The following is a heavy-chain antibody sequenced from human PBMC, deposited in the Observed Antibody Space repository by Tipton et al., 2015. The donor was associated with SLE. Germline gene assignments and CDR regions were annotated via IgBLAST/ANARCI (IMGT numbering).Heavy chain of an antibody. CDR1: GFSISSANYY. V-gene: IGHV4-61*09. CDR3: ARSQERVRGVIGT. Sequence: TLSLTCTVSGFSISSANYYWTWIRQPAGKGLQWIGHIQTSGSTNYNPSLKSRGTISVDTSKNQFSLKLTSVTAADTAMYYCARSQERVRGVIGTWGQGTLVTVSS. D-gene: IGHD3-10*01. J-gene: IGHJ4*02. CDR2: IQTSGST.